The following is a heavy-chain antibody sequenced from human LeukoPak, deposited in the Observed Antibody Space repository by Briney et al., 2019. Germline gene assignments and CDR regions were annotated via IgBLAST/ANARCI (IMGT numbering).Heavy chain of an antibody. D-gene: IGHD1-1*01. CDR3: AGDLPPEKLAYYFDY. J-gene: IGHJ4*02. CDR1: GYTFSGTGWY. CDR2: IHPNNGDT. V-gene: IGHV1-2*02. Sequence: ASVKVSCKASGYTFSGTGWYLYWLRQAPGQGLECMGWIHPNNGDTAYAQKFEGRVAMTRDTSISTAYMELRRLRPDDTAVYYCAGDLPPEKLAYYFDYWGQGTLVTVSS.